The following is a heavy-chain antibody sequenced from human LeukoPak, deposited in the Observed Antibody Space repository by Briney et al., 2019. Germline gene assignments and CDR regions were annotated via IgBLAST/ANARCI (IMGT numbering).Heavy chain of an antibody. D-gene: IGHD3-22*01. CDR2: ISGSGGSI. CDR3: AKGERIFLWDSSGLTGAFDI. J-gene: IGHJ3*02. Sequence: GGSLRLSCAASGFTFSSYAMSWVRQAPGKGLEWVSAISGSGGSIYYADSVKGRFTISRDNSKNTLYLQMNSLRAEDTAVYYCAKGERIFLWDSSGLTGAFDIWGQGTMVTVSS. CDR1: GFTFSSYA. V-gene: IGHV3-23*01.